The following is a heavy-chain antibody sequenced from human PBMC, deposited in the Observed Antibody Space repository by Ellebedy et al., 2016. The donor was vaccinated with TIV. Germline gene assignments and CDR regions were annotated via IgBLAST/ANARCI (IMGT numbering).Heavy chain of an antibody. CDR3: VVGLFHP. CDR1: RYTFPDYD. V-gene: IGHV1-8*01. Sequence: AASVKVSRKASRYTFPDYDINWVRQATGQGLEYLGWMKPGSGNTGYAQKFEGRVTMTRNTSTSTAYMELSSLRSDDTAVYYCVVGLFHPWGQGTLVSVSS. D-gene: IGHD3/OR15-3a*01. J-gene: IGHJ5*02. CDR2: MKPGSGNT.